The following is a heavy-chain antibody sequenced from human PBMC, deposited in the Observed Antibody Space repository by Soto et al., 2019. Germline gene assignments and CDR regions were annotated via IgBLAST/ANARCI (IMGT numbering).Heavy chain of an antibody. CDR3: ARMVRDYYYYYYMDV. J-gene: IGHJ6*03. V-gene: IGHV3-66*01. Sequence: GGSLRLSCAASGFTVSSNYMSWVRQAPGKGLEWVSVIYSGGSTYYADSVKGRFTISRDNSKNTLYLQMNSLRAEDTAVYYCARMVRDYYYYYYMDVWGKGTTVTVSS. CDR2: IYSGGST. CDR1: GFTVSSNY. D-gene: IGHD3-10*01.